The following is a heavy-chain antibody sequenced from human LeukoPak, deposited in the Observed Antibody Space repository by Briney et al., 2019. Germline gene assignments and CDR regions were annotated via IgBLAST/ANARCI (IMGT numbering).Heavy chain of an antibody. CDR1: GFTFSSYG. Sequence: GGSLRLSCAASGFTFSSYGMHWVRQAPGKGLEWVAVIWYDGSSKYYADSVKGRFTISRDNSKNTLYLQMNSLRAEDTAVYYCARDQYYYDSSGPRGFQHWGQGTLVTVSS. CDR3: ARDQYYYDSSGPRGFQH. J-gene: IGHJ1*01. D-gene: IGHD3-22*01. V-gene: IGHV3-33*01. CDR2: IWYDGSSK.